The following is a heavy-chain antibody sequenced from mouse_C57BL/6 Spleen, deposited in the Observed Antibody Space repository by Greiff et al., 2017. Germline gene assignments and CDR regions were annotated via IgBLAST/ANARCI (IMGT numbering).Heavy chain of an antibody. CDR2: IDPSDSET. V-gene: IGHV1-52*01. Sequence: QVQLQQPGAELVRPGSSVTLSCKASGYTFTSYWMHWVKQRPIQGLEWIGNIDPSDSETHYNQKFKDKATLTVDKSSSTAYMQLSSLTSEDSAVYYCARDGYSPYFDVWGTGTTVTVSS. CDR3: ARDGYSPYFDV. J-gene: IGHJ1*03. CDR1: GYTFTSYW. D-gene: IGHD2-3*01.